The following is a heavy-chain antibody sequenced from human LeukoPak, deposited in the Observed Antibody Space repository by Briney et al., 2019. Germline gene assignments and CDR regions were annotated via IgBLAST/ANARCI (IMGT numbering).Heavy chain of an antibody. Sequence: PGGSLRLSCTASGFTFSIYDMNWVRQAPGKGLEWISYIDSGSKKIFYADSVKGRFTISRDNAMNSLHLQLNSLRAEDTAVYYCARDMSDSSGYPLFHHWGQGTLVTVSS. V-gene: IGHV3-48*01. CDR2: IDSGSKKI. CDR3: ARDMSDSSGYPLFHH. D-gene: IGHD3-22*01. J-gene: IGHJ4*02. CDR1: GFTFSIYD.